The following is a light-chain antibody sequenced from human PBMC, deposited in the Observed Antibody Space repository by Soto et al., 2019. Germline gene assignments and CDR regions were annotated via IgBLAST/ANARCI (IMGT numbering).Light chain of an antibody. J-gene: IGKJ4*01. CDR1: RDIGTW. CDR3: HRHETYPLA. V-gene: IGKV1-5*03. CDR2: RAS. Sequence: TQMTPSPSTLSASVGDSVSITCRASRDIGTWLAWFQQQPGRAPNLLIYRASTLARGVPSRFSGSGSGTEFSLTISSLQPDDFATYYCHRHETYPLAFGGGNKVDIK.